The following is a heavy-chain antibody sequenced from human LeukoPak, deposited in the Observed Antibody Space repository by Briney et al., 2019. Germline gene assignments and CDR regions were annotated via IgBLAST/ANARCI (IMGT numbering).Heavy chain of an antibody. CDR2: IIPILGIA. D-gene: IGHD3-22*01. Sequence: GASVKVSCKASGGTFSSYAISWVRQAPGQGLEWMGRIIPILGIANYAQKFQGRVTITADKSTSTAYMELSSLRSEDMAVYYCARSSHYYDSSDLNWFDPWGQGTLVTVSS. V-gene: IGHV1-69*04. CDR1: GGTFSSYA. CDR3: ARSSHYYDSSDLNWFDP. J-gene: IGHJ5*02.